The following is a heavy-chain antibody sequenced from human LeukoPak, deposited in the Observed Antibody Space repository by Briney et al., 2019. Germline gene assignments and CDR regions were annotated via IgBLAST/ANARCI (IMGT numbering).Heavy chain of an antibody. CDR2: ISTDNGDT. CDR1: GYTFTTYG. J-gene: IGHJ4*02. Sequence: ASVKVSCKSTGYTFTTYGITWVRQAPGQGLEWMGWISTDNGDTNYAQKFQGRVTMTTDTSTSTAYMELRSLRSDDTAVYYCAREGLGELTLDCWGQGTLVTVSS. D-gene: IGHD3-16*01. V-gene: IGHV1-18*01. CDR3: AREGLGELTLDC.